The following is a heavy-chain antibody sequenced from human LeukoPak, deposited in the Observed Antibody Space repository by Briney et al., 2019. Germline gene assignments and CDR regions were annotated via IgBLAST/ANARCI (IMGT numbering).Heavy chain of an antibody. D-gene: IGHD4/OR15-4a*01. CDR1: GFTFSTYE. CDR2: ISSSGTVI. CDR3: AREPTIPYLDY. V-gene: IGHV3-48*03. Sequence: GGSLRLSCAASGFTFSTYEMNWVRQAPGKGLEWVSYISSSGTVIYYADSVKGRFTISRDNTKKSLYLQMNSLRAEDTAVYYCAREPTIPYLDYWGQGTLVTVPS. J-gene: IGHJ4*02.